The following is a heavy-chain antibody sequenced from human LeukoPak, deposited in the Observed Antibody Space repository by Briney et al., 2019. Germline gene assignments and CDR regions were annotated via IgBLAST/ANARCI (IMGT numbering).Heavy chain of an antibody. D-gene: IGHD3-10*01. CDR1: GYTFTSYD. J-gene: IGHJ3*02. CDR3: ATTMGLWFGELTLAFDI. Sequence: ASVKVSCKASGYTFTSYDINWVRQATGQGLEWMGWMNPNSGNTGYAQKFQGRVTMTRNTSISTAYMELSSLRSEDTAVYYCATTMGLWFGELTLAFDIWGQGTMVTVSS. V-gene: IGHV1-8*01. CDR2: MNPNSGNT.